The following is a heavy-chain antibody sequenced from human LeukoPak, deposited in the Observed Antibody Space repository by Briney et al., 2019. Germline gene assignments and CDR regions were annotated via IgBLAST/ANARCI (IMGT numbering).Heavy chain of an antibody. V-gene: IGHV4-4*07. J-gene: IGHJ4*02. CDR2: IYTSGST. D-gene: IGHD1-26*01. CDR3: ARENSGSYREFDY. Sequence: SETLSLTCTVSGGSISSYYWSWIRQPAGKGLEWIGRIYTSGSTNYNASLKSRVSMSVDTSKNQFSMKLSSVTAADTAVFYCARENSGSYREFDYWGQGTLVTVSS. CDR1: GGSISSYY.